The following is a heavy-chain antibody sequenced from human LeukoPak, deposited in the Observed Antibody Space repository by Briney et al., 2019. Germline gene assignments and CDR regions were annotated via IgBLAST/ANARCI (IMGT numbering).Heavy chain of an antibody. D-gene: IGHD3-16*01. CDR1: GGSISSYY. Sequence: SETLSLTCTVSGGSISSYYWNWIRQPAGKGLEWIGRIYTTGSTSYNPSLKSRVTISGDTSKNQFSLKLSSVTAADTAVYFCARWNAVITSIDYWGQGILVAVSS. CDR3: ARWNAVITSIDY. CDR2: IYTTGST. V-gene: IGHV4-4*07. J-gene: IGHJ4*02.